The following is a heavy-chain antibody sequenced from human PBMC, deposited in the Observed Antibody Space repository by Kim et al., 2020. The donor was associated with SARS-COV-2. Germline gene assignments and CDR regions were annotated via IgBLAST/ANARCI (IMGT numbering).Heavy chain of an antibody. D-gene: IGHD5-18*01. CDR3: ARLRYSYGSYYFDC. J-gene: IGHJ4*02. Sequence: GACVRARVTTSIDNAKNALYLQMSSERAEDTAVYYCARLRYSYGSYYFDCWGQGTLVTVSS. V-gene: IGHV3-7*04.